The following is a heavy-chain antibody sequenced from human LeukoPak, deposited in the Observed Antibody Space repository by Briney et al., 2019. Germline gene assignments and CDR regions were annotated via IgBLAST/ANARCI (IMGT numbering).Heavy chain of an antibody. CDR2: ISGSGGST. CDR3: AKTQLVSYENDY. V-gene: IGHV3-23*01. Sequence: GGSLRLSCAASVFTFTSYAISCVRQAPGNGLEWVSAISGSGGSTYYAASVKGRFTISRDNSKNTLYLQMNSLRAEDTAVYYCAKTQLVSYENDYWGQGTLVTVSS. CDR1: VFTFTSYA. J-gene: IGHJ4*02. D-gene: IGHD3-16*01.